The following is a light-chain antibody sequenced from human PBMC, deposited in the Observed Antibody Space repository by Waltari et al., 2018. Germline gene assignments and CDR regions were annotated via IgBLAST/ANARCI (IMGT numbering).Light chain of an antibody. CDR3: AAWDSSLSAVV. Sequence: QSVLTQPPSVSAAPGQKVTIPCPGTRPNLGNNYVSWYQQPPGTAPKLLIYANNKRPSGNPDRFSGSNSGTSATLGITGLQTGDEADFYCAAWDSSLSAVVFGGGTKLTVL. V-gene: IGLV1-51*01. CDR2: ANN. CDR1: RPNLGNNY. J-gene: IGLJ2*01.